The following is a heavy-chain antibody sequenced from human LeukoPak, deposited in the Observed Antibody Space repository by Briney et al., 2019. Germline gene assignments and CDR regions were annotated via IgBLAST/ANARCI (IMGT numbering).Heavy chain of an antibody. J-gene: IGHJ4*02. V-gene: IGHV3-23*01. CDR3: AKGTTYYDILTGYGYPYSFDS. CDR2: INASGGSK. Sequence: GGSLRLSCAASGFAFSKYSMSWVRQAPGKGLEWVSPINASGGSKYYADSVKGRFTISRDNAKNTLYVQMNSMRAEDTATYYCAKGTTYYDILTGYGYPYSFDSWGQGTLVTVSS. D-gene: IGHD3-9*01. CDR1: GFAFSKYS.